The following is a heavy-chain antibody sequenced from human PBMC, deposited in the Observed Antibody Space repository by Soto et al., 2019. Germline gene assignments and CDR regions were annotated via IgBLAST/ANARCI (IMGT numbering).Heavy chain of an antibody. CDR3: ATDSRSSGYTADY. V-gene: IGHV1-24*01. CDR1: GCTLTELS. CDR2: FDPEDGET. D-gene: IGHD3-9*01. J-gene: IGHJ4*02. Sequence: ASVKVSCKVSGCTLTELSMHWVRQAPGKGLEWMGGFDPEDGETIYAQKFQGRVTMTEDTSTDTAYMELSSLRSEDTAVYYCATDSRSSGYTADYWGQGTLVTVSS.